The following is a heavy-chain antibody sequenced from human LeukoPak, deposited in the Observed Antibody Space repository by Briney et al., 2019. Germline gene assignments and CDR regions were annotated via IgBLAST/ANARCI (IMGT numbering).Heavy chain of an antibody. Sequence: PGGSLRLSCAASGFIVSSNYMSWVRQAPGKGLEWVSIICSDGSTYYADSVKGRFTISRDNFKNILYFDMNSLRVEDTAVYYCARDPSYYDSSGDDYWGQGTLVTVSS. V-gene: IGHV3-53*01. J-gene: IGHJ4*02. CDR1: GFIVSSNY. D-gene: IGHD3-22*01. CDR3: ARDPSYYDSSGDDY. CDR2: ICSDGST.